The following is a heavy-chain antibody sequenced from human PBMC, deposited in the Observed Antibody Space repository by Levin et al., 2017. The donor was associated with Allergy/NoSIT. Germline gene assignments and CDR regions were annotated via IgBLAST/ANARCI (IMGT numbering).Heavy chain of an antibody. CDR2: INTNTGNP. J-gene: IGHJ2*01. Sequence: ASVKVSCKASGSTFTSYAMSWVRQAPGQGLEWMGWINTNTGNPTYAQGFTGRFVFSLDTSVSTAYLQISSLKAEDTALYYCARVYNHYGSGSFDWYFDRWGRGTLVTVSS. V-gene: IGHV7-4-1*02. CDR1: GSTFTSYA. D-gene: IGHD3-10*01. CDR3: ARVYNHYGSGSFDWYFDR.